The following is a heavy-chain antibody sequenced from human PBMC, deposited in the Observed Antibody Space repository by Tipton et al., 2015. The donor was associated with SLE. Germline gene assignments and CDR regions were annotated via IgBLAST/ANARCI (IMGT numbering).Heavy chain of an antibody. D-gene: IGHD3-22*01. CDR1: GGSFSGYY. CDR2: INHSRST. V-gene: IGHV4-34*01. CDR3: ARDMAYDSSGSYSGDAFDI. J-gene: IGHJ3*02. Sequence: TLSLTCAVYGGSFSGYYWSWIRQPPGKGLEWIGEINHSRSTNYNPSLKSRVTISVDTSKNQFSLKLSSVTAADTAVYYCARDMAYDSSGSYSGDAFDIWGQGTMVTVSS.